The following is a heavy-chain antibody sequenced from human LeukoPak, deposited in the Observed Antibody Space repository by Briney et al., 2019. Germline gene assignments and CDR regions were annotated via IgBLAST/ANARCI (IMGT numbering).Heavy chain of an antibody. CDR2: ISASGGST. CDR3: AKVMKGSERLTMVRGVIIKTAGLYYMDV. D-gene: IGHD3-10*01. Sequence: GRSLRLSCAASGFTLSSYAMSWVRQAPGKGLEWVSSISASGGSTNYADSVKGRFTISRDNSKNTVYLQMNSLRAEGTAVYYCAKVMKGSERLTMVRGVIIKTAGLYYMDVWGKGTMVTVSS. J-gene: IGHJ6*03. CDR1: GFTLSSYA. V-gene: IGHV3-23*01.